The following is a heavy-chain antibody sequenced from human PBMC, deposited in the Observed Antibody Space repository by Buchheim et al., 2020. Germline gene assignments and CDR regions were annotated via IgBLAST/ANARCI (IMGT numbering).Heavy chain of an antibody. CDR3: ATWAFYHGVDV. V-gene: IGHV3-48*02. Sequence: EVQMVDSGGGLVQPGGSLRLSCAASGFNFGAYAMNWFRQAPGRGLEWLSHNRSGSTAMYYTDSVRGRFTISRDDAKNSLYLPMDSLRDDDTAVYFCATWAFYHGVDVWGQGT. CDR2: NRSGSTAM. J-gene: IGHJ6*02. D-gene: IGHD7-27*01. CDR1: GFNFGAYA.